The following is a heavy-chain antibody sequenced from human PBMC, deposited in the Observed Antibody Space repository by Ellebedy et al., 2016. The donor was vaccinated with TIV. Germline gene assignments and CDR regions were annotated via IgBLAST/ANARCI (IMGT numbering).Heavy chain of an antibody. CDR3: ARLCSSFDCSGAFDF. CDR2: IHSSGTP. Sequence: SETLSLXCTVSGGSITTYYWSWIRQPPGKGLEWIGYIHSSGTPNSKPSLKSRVTMSIDTSKNQFSLKLNSVTAADTAIYYCARLCSSFDCSGAFDFWGQGILVTVSS. J-gene: IGHJ4*02. CDR1: GGSITTYY. V-gene: IGHV4-59*12. D-gene: IGHD2-2*01.